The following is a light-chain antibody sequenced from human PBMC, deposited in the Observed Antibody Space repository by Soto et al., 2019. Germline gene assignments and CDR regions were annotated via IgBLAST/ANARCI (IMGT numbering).Light chain of an antibody. Sequence: IGLTQSPGLLSLSPGERATLSCRASQSVINNDLAWYQQKPGQSPRLLIYGASSRATGIPDRFSGSGSGTDFTLTISRLEPEDFAVYYCQQYLRSAGTFGQGNKLEI. CDR3: QQYLRSAGT. J-gene: IGKJ2*02. V-gene: IGKV3-20*01. CDR2: GAS. CDR1: QSVINND.